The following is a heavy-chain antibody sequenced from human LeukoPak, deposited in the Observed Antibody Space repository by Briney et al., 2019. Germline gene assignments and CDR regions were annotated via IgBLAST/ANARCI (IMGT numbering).Heavy chain of an antibody. CDR2: ILYDGSKI. V-gene: IGHV3-30*14. Sequence: PGGSLRLSCTASGFTFSTFSMHWVRQAPGKGLEWVAPILYDGSKIDYADSVKGRFTISRDDSNNAVYLQMNSLRAEDTAVYYCAREPGIAAAGTQTYYYYSGMDVWGQGTTVTVSS. CDR3: AREPGIAAAGTQTYYYYSGMDV. D-gene: IGHD6-13*01. J-gene: IGHJ6*02. CDR1: GFTFSTFS.